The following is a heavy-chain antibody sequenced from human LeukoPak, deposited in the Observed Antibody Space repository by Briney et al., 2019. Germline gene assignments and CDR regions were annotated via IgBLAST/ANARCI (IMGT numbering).Heavy chain of an antibody. CDR3: ARVDTTMADIDY. CDR1: GFTFSSYS. V-gene: IGHV3-21*01. CDR2: ISSSSSYI. D-gene: IGHD5-18*01. Sequence: GGSLRXSCAASGFTFSSYSMNWVRQAPGKGLEWVSSISSSSSYIYYADSVKGRFTISRDNAKNSLYLQMNRLRAEDTAVYYCARVDTTMADIDYWGQGTLVTVSS. J-gene: IGHJ4*02.